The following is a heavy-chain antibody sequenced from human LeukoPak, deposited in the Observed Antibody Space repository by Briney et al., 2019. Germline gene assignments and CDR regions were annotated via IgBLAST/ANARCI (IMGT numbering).Heavy chain of an antibody. V-gene: IGHV4-39*07. CDR1: GGSISSASYY. CDR3: ARYITGNNYFDY. Sequence: PSETLSLTCTVSGGSISSASYYWGWIRQPPGKGLEWIGNIYYSGNTYYNPSLKSRITISVDTSKNQFSLKLSSVTAADTAVYYCARYITGNNYFDYWGQGTLVTVSS. CDR2: IYYSGNT. D-gene: IGHD1-20*01. J-gene: IGHJ4*02.